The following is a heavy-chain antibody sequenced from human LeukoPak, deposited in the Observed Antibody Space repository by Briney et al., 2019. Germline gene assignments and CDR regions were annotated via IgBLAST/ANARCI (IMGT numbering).Heavy chain of an antibody. Sequence: PSGGSLRLSCAASGFTFSSYEMNWVRQAPGKGLEWVSYISSSGSTIYYADSVKGRFTISRDNAKNSLYLQMNSLRAEDTAVYYCARVLGGSYPGYFDYWGQGTLVTVSS. CDR3: ARVLGGSYPGYFDY. J-gene: IGHJ4*02. CDR1: GFTFSSYE. V-gene: IGHV3-48*03. CDR2: ISSSGSTI. D-gene: IGHD1-26*01.